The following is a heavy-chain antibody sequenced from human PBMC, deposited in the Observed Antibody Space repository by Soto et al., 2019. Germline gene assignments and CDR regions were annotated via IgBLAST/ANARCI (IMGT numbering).Heavy chain of an antibody. Sequence: SETLSLTCTVSGGSISTYYWSWIRQPPGKGLEWIGYIYSSGGTKFNPSLRSRVTISVDTSKNQFSLKLTSVTAADTAVYYCARVDGVLPHAIAFDIWGQGTMVTVSS. CDR3: ARVDGVLPHAIAFDI. V-gene: IGHV4-59*01. CDR1: GGSISTYY. CDR2: IYSSGGT. J-gene: IGHJ3*02. D-gene: IGHD2-8*01.